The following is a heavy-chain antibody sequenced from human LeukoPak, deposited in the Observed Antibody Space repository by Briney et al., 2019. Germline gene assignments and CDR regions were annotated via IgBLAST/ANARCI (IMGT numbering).Heavy chain of an antibody. J-gene: IGHJ3*02. Sequence: PGGSLRLSCAASGFTVSSNYMSWVRQAPGKGPEWVSVIYSGGSTYYADSVKGRFTISRDNPKNTLYLQMNSLRAEDTAVYYCAKPNTHDAFDIWGQGTMVTVSS. CDR2: IYSGGST. CDR3: AKPNTHDAFDI. D-gene: IGHD4/OR15-4a*01. CDR1: GFTVSSNY. V-gene: IGHV3-66*01.